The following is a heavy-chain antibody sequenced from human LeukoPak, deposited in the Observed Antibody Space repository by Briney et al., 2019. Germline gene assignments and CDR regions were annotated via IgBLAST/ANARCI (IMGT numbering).Heavy chain of an antibody. V-gene: IGHV3-11*01. CDR3: ARFVSTSNYVLYYYYYMDV. CDR2: ISSSGSTI. CDR1: GFTFSDYY. Sequence: GGSLRLSCAASGFTFSDYYMSWIRQAPGKGLEWVSYISSSGSTIYYADSVKGRFTISRDNAKNSLYLQMNSLRAEDTAVYYCARFVSTSNYVLYYYYYMDVWGKGTTVTVSS. J-gene: IGHJ6*03. D-gene: IGHD4-11*01.